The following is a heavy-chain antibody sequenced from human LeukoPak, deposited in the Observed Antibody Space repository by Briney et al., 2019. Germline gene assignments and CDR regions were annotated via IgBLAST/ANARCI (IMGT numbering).Heavy chain of an antibody. V-gene: IGHV3-64*01. CDR3: ARGISIGKSFDY. D-gene: IGHD6-6*01. CDR1: GFTFSSYA. CDR2: ISSNGGST. J-gene: IGHJ4*02. Sequence: PGGSLRLSCAASGFTFSSYAMHWVRKAPGKGLEYVSAISSNGGSTYYANSVKGRFTISRDNSKNTLYLQMGSLRAEDMAVYYCARGISIGKSFDYWGQGTLVTVSS.